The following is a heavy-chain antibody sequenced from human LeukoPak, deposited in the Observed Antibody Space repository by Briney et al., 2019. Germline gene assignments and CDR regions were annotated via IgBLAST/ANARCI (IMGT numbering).Heavy chain of an antibody. CDR3: GRDINSWSLSFDS. CDR1: GFTFSSYA. J-gene: IGHJ4*02. Sequence: GGSLRLSCAASGFTFSSYAMHWVRQAPGKGLEWVAVISYDGSNKYYADSVKGRFTISRDNSKNTLYLQMNSLRVEDTAVYYCGRDINSWSLSFDSWGQGTLVTVSS. D-gene: IGHD4-23*01. V-gene: IGHV3-30*07. CDR2: ISYDGSNK.